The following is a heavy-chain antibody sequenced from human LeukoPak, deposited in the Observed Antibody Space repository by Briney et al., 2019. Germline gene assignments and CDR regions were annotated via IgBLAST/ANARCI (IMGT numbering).Heavy chain of an antibody. D-gene: IGHD3-16*01. CDR3: ARHYGC. V-gene: IGHV4-34*01. CDR1: GGSFSGYY. Sequence: SETLSLTCAVYGGSFSGYYWSWVRQPPGKGLEWIGEINHSGRTNYNPSLKSRVTISVDTSKNQCSLKLSSGTAADAAVDYCARHYGCWGQGTLVTVSS. CDR2: INHSGRT. J-gene: IGHJ4*02.